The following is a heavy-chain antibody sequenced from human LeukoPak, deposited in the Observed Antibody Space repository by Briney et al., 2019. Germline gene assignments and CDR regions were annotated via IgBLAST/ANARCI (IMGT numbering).Heavy chain of an antibody. CDR3: ASLNYYGSGSYGYNWFDP. V-gene: IGHV4-59*08. Sequence: SETLSLTCTVSGGSISSYYWSWIRQPPGKGLEWIGSIYYSGSTNYNPSLKSRVTISVDTSKNQFSLKLSSVTAADTAVYYCASLNYYGSGSYGYNWFDPWGQGTLVTVSS. CDR2: IYYSGST. CDR1: GGSISSYY. J-gene: IGHJ5*02. D-gene: IGHD3-10*01.